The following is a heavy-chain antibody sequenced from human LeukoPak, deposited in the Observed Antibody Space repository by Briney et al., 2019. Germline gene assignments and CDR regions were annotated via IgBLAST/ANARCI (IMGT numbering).Heavy chain of an antibody. CDR2: ICGDNGDT. CDR1: GYSFTSYA. J-gene: IGHJ6*03. V-gene: IGHV1-3*03. CDR3: VRGVPGVYFYYYMDV. Sequence: GASVKVSCKASGYSFTSYAMNWVRQAPGQRLEWMGWICGDNGDTKYSQEFQGRVTITRDISASTAYMELSSLRSEDMAVYYCVRGVPGVYFYYYMDVWGKGTTVTVSS. D-gene: IGHD2-8*01.